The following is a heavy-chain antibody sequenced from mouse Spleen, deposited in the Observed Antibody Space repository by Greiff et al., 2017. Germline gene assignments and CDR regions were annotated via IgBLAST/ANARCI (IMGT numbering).Heavy chain of an antibody. CDR1: GYAFSSYW. CDR2: IYPGDGDT. J-gene: IGHJ3*01. Sequence: VQLQQSGAELVRPGSSVKISCKASGYAFSSYWMNWVKQRPGQGLEWIGQIYPGDGDTNYNGKFKGKATLTADKSSSTAYMQLSSLTSEDSAVYFCARRAGEGGYDPFAYWGQGTLVTVSA. V-gene: IGHV1-80*01. CDR3: ARRAGEGGYDPFAY. D-gene: IGHD2-2*01.